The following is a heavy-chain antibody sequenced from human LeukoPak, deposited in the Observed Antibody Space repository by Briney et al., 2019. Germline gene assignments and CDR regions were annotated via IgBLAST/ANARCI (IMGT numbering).Heavy chain of an antibody. Sequence: SETLSLTCTVSGGSMTYYYWTWIRQPPGKGLEWIGYIYYSGNTNYNPSLKSRVTISVDTSKNQFSLMLGSVTAADTAVFYCARQRGGYGDYWGQGTLVTVSS. CDR2: IYYSGNT. D-gene: IGHD5-12*01. CDR3: ARQRGGYGDY. CDR1: GGSMTYYY. J-gene: IGHJ4*02. V-gene: IGHV4-59*08.